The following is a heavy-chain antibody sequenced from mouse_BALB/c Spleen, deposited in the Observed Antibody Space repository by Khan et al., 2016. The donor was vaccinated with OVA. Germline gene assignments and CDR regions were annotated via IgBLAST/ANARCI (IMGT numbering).Heavy chain of an antibody. CDR3: ASGLKYGNFDY. V-gene: IGHV9-2-1*01. CDR2: INTETGEP. CDR1: GYTFTDYS. Sequence: QIQLVQSGHELKKPGETVKISCKASGYTFTDYSMHWVKQAPGKGLKWMGWINTETGEPTYADDFKGRFAFSLETSASTAYLQINNLKNEDTATYFCASGLKYGNFDYWGQGTTLTVSS. J-gene: IGHJ2*01. D-gene: IGHD2-10*02.